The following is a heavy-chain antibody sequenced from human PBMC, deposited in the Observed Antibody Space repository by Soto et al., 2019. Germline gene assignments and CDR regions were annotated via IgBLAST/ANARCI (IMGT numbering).Heavy chain of an antibody. CDR2: INPNSGGT. J-gene: IGHJ4*02. V-gene: IGHV1-2*02. CDR1: GYTLTGYY. CDR3: ARGDLFAEVPLPIDY. Sequence: ASVKVSFKASGYTLTGYYMHWVRQAPGQGLEWMGWINPNSGGTNYAPKFQGRVTMTRDTSISTAYMELSSLRSDDTAVYYCARGDLFAEVPLPIDYWGQGTLVTVSS. D-gene: IGHD2-2*01.